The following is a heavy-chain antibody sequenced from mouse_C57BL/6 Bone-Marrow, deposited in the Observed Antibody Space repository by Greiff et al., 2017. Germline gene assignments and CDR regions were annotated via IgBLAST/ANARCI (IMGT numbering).Heavy chain of an antibody. Sequence: VQLQQSGAELVRPGASVKLSCTASGFNIKDDYMLWVKQRPEQGLEWIGWIDPENGDTEYASKFQGKATITADTSSNTAYLQLSSLTSEDTAVYYCTTYYYGSSSADYWGQGTTLTVSS. V-gene: IGHV14-4*01. CDR3: TTYYYGSSSADY. J-gene: IGHJ2*01. CDR2: IDPENGDT. D-gene: IGHD1-1*01. CDR1: GFNIKDDY.